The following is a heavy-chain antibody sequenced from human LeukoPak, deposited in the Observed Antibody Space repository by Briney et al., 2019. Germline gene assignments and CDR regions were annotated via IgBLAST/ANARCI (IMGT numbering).Heavy chain of an antibody. D-gene: IGHD2-2*02. CDR2: INTDGSST. CDR3: ARSLGYCSSTSCYRSWDYYYYYMDV. Sequence: GGSLRLSCAASGFTFSSYWMHWVRQAPGKGLVWVSRINTDGSSTSYADSVKGRFTISRDNAKNSLYLQMNSLRAEDTAVYYCARSLGYCSSTSCYRSWDYYYYYMDVWGKGTTVTVSS. CDR1: GFTFSSYW. V-gene: IGHV3-74*01. J-gene: IGHJ6*03.